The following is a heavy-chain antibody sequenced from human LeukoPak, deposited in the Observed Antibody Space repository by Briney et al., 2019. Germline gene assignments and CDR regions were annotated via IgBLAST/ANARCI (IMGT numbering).Heavy chain of an antibody. CDR1: GYSFTSYW. Sequence: GESLKISCKGSGYSFTSYWIGWVRQMPGKGLEWMGIIYPGDSDTRYSPSFQGQVTISADKSISTAYLQWSSLKASDTAMYYCARLGVAPAAIRGGWFDPWGQGTLVTVSS. CDR2: IYPGDSDT. J-gene: IGHJ5*02. V-gene: IGHV5-51*01. D-gene: IGHD2-2*01. CDR3: ARLGVAPAAIRGGWFDP.